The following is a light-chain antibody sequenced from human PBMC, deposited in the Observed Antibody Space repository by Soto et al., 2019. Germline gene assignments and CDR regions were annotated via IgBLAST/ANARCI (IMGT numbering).Light chain of an antibody. Sequence: VFTQSPGTLSLSLEERASLSCRQSESVSSSNLAWYKQKPAQAPRLLSYGASDRATGIPDRFSGSGSGTAFTLTISRLEPEDFAVYYCQQYGSSGTFGQGTKVDIK. J-gene: IGKJ1*01. CDR1: ESVSSSN. V-gene: IGKV3-20*01. CDR3: QQYGSSGT. CDR2: GAS.